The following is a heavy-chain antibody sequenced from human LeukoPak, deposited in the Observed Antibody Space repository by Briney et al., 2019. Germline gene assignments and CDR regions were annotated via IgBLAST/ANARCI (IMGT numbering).Heavy chain of an antibody. D-gene: IGHD3-10*01. Sequence: GGSLRLSCAASGFTFSSYWMHWVRQAPGKGLVWVSRINSDGSSITYADSVKGRFTISRDNAKNTLYLQMNSLRAEDTAVYYCARQLLWFGALFDYWGQGTLVTVSS. CDR3: ARQLLWFGALFDY. V-gene: IGHV3-74*01. CDR1: GFTFSSYW. CDR2: INSDGSSI. J-gene: IGHJ4*02.